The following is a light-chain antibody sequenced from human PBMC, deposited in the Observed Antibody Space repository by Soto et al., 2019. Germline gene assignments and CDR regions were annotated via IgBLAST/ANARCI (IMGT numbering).Light chain of an antibody. CDR2: GNS. Sequence: QSVLTQPPSVSGAPGQRVTISCTGSSSNIGAGYDVHWYQQLPGTAPKLLIYGNSNRPSGVPDRFSGSKSGTSASLAITGLQAEDEAEYYCQSYDCSLSGYVFGTGTKLTVL. V-gene: IGLV1-40*01. CDR1: SSNIGAGYD. J-gene: IGLJ1*01. CDR3: QSYDCSLSGYV.